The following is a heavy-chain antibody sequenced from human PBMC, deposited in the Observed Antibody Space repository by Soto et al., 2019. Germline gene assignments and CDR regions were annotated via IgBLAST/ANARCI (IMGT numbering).Heavy chain of an antibody. J-gene: IGHJ6*02. CDR3: ARDEIVVATRRYRDCYYGMDV. CDR2: IIPIFGTA. Sequence: QVQLVQSGAEVKKPGSSVKVSCKASGGTFSSYAISWVRQAPGQGLEWMGGIIPIFGTANYAQKFQGRVTITADESTSTAYMELSSLRSEDTAVYYCARDEIVVATRRYRDCYYGMDVWGQGTTVTVSS. CDR1: GGTFSSYA. V-gene: IGHV1-69*01. D-gene: IGHD1-26*01.